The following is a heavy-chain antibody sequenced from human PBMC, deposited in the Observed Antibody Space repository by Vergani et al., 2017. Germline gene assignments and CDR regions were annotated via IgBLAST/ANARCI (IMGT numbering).Heavy chain of an antibody. CDR2: IDHTGRP. V-gene: IGHV4-34*01. CDR1: GGAFTSYH. CDR3: ARVNTDTNGHLYYYYYMDV. J-gene: IGHJ6*03. Sequence: QVQLQQWGGGLLKPSETLSLTCVVNGGAFTSYHWTWVRQSPGEGLEWVGDIDHTGRPDYNPSLTSRLTMSVDKSRNQFSLTLNSVTATDTAIYFCARVNTDTNGHLYYYYYMDVWGQGTAVTVS. D-gene: IGHD2-8*01.